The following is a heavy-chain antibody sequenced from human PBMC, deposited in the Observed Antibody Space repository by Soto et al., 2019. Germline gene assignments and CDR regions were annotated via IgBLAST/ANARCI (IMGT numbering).Heavy chain of an antibody. CDR1: GYTFTGYY. V-gene: IGHV1-2*02. J-gene: IGHJ6*02. D-gene: IGHD2-2*02. CDR3: AKDVGDQLLYRYYYYYGMDV. CDR2: INPNSGGT. Sequence: ASVKVSCKASGYTFTGYYMHWVRQAPGQGLEWMGWINPNSGGTNYAQKFQGRVTMTRDTSISTAYMELSRLRSDDTAVYYWAKDVGDQLLYRYYYYYGMDVWGQGTTVTVSS.